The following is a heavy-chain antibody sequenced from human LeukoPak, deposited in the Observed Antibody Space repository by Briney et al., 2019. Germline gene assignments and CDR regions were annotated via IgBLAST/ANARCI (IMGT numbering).Heavy chain of an antibody. CDR1: EVTFSRSA. V-gene: IGHV3-23*01. J-gene: IGHJ4*02. CDR2: ISGSGGTT. D-gene: IGHD3-22*01. Sequence: HPGGSLRLSCAVSEVTFSRSAMNWVRQAPGKGLEWVSSISGSGGTTYYADSVKGRFTISRDNSKNTLYLQMNSLRAEDTAVYYCARDMETYYYDSSGSDYWGQGTLVTVSS. CDR3: ARDMETYYYDSSGSDY.